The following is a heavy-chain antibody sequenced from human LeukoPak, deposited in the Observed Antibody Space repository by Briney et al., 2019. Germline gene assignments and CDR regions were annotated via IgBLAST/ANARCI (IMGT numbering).Heavy chain of an antibody. V-gene: IGHV1-46*01. D-gene: IGHD6-19*01. CDR1: GYTFTSYY. Sequence: ASVKVSCKASGYTFTSYYMYWVRQAPGQGLEWMGTINPSGDSASYAQKFQGRVTMTRDTSTSTVYMELSSLRSEDTAVYYCARAQQWLAGDFDYWGQGTLVIVST. J-gene: IGHJ4*02. CDR2: INPSGDSA. CDR3: ARAQQWLAGDFDY.